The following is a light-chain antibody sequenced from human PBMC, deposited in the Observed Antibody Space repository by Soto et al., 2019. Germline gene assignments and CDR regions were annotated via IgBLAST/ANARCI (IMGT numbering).Light chain of an antibody. J-gene: IGKJ5*01. Sequence: DIQMTQSPSTLSGSVGDRVTITCRASQTISSWLAWYQQKPGKAPKLLIYKASTLKSGVPSRFSGSGSGTEFTLTISSLQPDDFATYYCQYLNGAPTITFGQGTRLDVK. CDR2: KAS. CDR1: QTISSW. CDR3: QYLNGAPTIT. V-gene: IGKV1-5*03.